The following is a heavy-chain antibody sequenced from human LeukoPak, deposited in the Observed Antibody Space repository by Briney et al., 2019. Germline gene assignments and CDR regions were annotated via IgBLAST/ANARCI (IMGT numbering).Heavy chain of an antibody. CDR3: ATDGVAAHKRDY. D-gene: IGHD6-6*01. V-gene: IGHV1-2*06. CDR2: INHISGAT. J-gene: IGHJ4*02. CDR1: GYAFTDYY. Sequence: ASVKVSCKVSGYAFTDYYMHWVRQAPGQGLEWMGRINHISGATNYAQKFQGRVTMTSDTSISTAFMELSSLRSDDTAVYYCATDGVAAHKRDYWGQGTLVTVSS.